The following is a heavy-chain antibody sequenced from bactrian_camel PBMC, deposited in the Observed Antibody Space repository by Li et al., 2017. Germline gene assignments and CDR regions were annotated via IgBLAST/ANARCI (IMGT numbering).Heavy chain of an antibody. D-gene: IGHD4*01. Sequence: VQLVESGGGSVQAGGSLTLSCVASGFNVSRACMTWFRQAPGKARVGVAGIDTDGSTKYHDSVKGRFTISRDNGRNMIVLQMNGLKPEDTGMYVCAVRGGGRCSAQRQRSDWEAWGQGTQVTVS. CDR1: GFNVSRAC. J-gene: IGHJ4*01. CDR2: IDTDGST. CDR3: AVRGGGRCSAQRQRSDWEA. V-gene: IGHV3S10*01.